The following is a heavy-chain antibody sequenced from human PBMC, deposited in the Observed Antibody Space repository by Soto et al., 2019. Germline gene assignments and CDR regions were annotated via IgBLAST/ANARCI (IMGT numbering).Heavy chain of an antibody. CDR1: GFTFSSYG. V-gene: IGHV3-33*01. J-gene: IGHJ5*02. CDR2: IWYDGSNK. CDR3: ARESYAKSWFDP. D-gene: IGHD3-10*01. Sequence: GGSLRLSCAASGFTFSSYGMHWVRQAPGKGLEWVAVIWYDGSNKYYADSVKGRFTISRDNSKNTLYLQMNSLRAEDTAVYYCARESYAKSWFDPWGQGTLVTVSS.